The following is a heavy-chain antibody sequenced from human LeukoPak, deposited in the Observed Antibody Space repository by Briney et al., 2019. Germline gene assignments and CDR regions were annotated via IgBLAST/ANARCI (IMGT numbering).Heavy chain of an antibody. CDR2: IYYSGTT. Sequence: SETLSLTCTVSGGSISSYYWSWIRQPPGKGLEWIGYIYYSGTTNYNPSLKSRVTISVDTSKNQFSLKLSSVTAADTAVYYCAREWVVGATTYYYYGMDVWGQGTTVTVSS. D-gene: IGHD1-26*01. J-gene: IGHJ6*02. CDR1: GGSISSYY. V-gene: IGHV4-59*12. CDR3: AREWVVGATTYYYYGMDV.